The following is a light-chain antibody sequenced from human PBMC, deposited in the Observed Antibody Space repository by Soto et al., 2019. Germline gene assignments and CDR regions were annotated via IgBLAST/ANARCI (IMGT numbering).Light chain of an antibody. Sequence: QSVLTQPASVSGSPGQSVTTSCTGTSSDVGAYKYVSWYQKHPGKAPKLMIYGVSNRPSGVSNRFSGSKSGNTAFLTISVLQPEDEADYYCSSFTGPTTLDVFGTGTKVTVL. CDR2: GVS. CDR3: SSFTGPTTLDV. V-gene: IGLV2-14*03. CDR1: SSDVGAYKY. J-gene: IGLJ1*01.